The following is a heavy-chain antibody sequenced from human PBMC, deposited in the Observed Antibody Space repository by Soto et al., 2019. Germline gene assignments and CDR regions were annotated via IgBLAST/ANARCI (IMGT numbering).Heavy chain of an antibody. J-gene: IGHJ3*02. V-gene: IGHV4-31*03. CDR1: GGSISSGGYY. CDR3: ARAEDPGVDAFDI. CDR2: IYYSGST. D-gene: IGHD2-15*01. Sequence: SETLSLTCTVSGGSISSGGYYWSWIRQHPGKCLEWIGYIYYSGSTYYNPSLKSRVTISVDTSKNQFSLKLSSVTAADTAVYYCARAEDPGVDAFDIWGQGTMVTVSS.